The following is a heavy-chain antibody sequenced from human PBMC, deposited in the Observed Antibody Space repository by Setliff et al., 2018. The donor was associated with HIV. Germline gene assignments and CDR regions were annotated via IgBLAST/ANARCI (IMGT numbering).Heavy chain of an antibody. Sequence: GGSLRLSCAASGFTFSSCWVTWVRQAPGMGLVWVSRINSDGSSTTYADSVKGRFTISRDNAKNTLYLQMNSLRAEDTAVYYCAKGRYSSGANYYYYYMDVWGKGTTVTVSS. CDR1: GFTFSSCW. CDR2: INSDGSST. D-gene: IGHD6-19*01. CDR3: AKGRYSSGANYYYYYMDV. V-gene: IGHV3-74*01. J-gene: IGHJ6*03.